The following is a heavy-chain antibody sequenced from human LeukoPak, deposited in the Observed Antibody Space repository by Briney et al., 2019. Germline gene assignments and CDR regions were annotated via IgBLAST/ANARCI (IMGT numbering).Heavy chain of an antibody. J-gene: IGHJ4*02. CDR2: ISSSSTTI. CDR1: GFTFSSYS. V-gene: IGHV3-48*01. D-gene: IGHD6-19*01. CDR3: ARDAVADY. Sequence: GGSLRLSCAASGFTFSSYSMMWVRQAPGKGLEWVSYISSSSTTIHYADSVKGRFTISRDNAKNSVYLQMNSLRAEDTALYYCARDAVADYWGQGTLVTVSS.